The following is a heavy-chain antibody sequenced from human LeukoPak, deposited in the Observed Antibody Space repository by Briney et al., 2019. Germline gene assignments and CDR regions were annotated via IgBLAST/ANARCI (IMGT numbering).Heavy chain of an antibody. CDR1: GFTFSSYG. V-gene: IGHV3-33*01. Sequence: GGSLRLSCAASGFTFSSYGMHWVRQAPGKGLEWVAVNRYDGNNKYYADSVKGRFTISRDNSKNTLYLQMNSLRAEDTAVYYCARDRDVVVPAAMTPYYYYGMDVWGQGTTVTVSS. CDR2: NRYDGNNK. CDR3: ARDRDVVVPAAMTPYYYYGMDV. J-gene: IGHJ6*02. D-gene: IGHD2-2*01.